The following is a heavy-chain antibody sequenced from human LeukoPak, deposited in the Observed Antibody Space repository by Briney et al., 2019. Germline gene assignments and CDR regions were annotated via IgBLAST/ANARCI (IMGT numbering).Heavy chain of an antibody. Sequence: GGSLRLSCTASGFTFSAYAMMWVRQAPGKGPDLVSAIRGGGGSAFYADSVKGRCTISRDNSKYTLFLQMNSLRAEDTAVYFCARDPNGDYIGAFDMWGPGTMVTVSS. J-gene: IGHJ3*02. CDR1: GFTFSAYA. D-gene: IGHD4-17*01. V-gene: IGHV3-23*01. CDR3: ARDPNGDYIGAFDM. CDR2: IRGGGGSA.